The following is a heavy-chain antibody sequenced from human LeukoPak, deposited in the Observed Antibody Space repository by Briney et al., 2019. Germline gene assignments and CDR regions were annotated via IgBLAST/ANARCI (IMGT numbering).Heavy chain of an antibody. J-gene: IGHJ5*01. CDR1: DDSISTPFYY. V-gene: IGHV4-39*02. CDR3: ARNSSSGWLDF. Sequence: SETLSLTCTVSDDSISTPFYYWGWIRQPPGKGLEWIGSIYNSVSTFYNPSLKSRVTISIDTSRNHFSLRLTSVNVADTAVYYCARNSSSGWLDFWGQGILVTVSS. D-gene: IGHD3-22*01. CDR2: IYNSVST.